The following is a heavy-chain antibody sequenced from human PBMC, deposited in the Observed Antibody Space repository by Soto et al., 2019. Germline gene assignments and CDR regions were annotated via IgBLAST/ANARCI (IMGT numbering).Heavy chain of an antibody. V-gene: IGHV4-61*01. Sequence: SETLSLTCTVSGGSVSSGSYYWSWIRQPPGKGLEWIGHIYYSGSTNYNPSLKSRVTISVDTSKNQFSLKLSSVTAADTAVYYCARAVQQLVFFDYWGQGTLVTVS. CDR2: IYYSGST. CDR3: ARAVQQLVFFDY. CDR1: GGSVSSGSYY. D-gene: IGHD6-13*01. J-gene: IGHJ4*02.